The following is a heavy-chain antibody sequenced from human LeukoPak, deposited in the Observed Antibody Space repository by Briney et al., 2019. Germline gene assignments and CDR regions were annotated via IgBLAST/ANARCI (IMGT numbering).Heavy chain of an antibody. J-gene: IGHJ4*02. CDR1: GFTFSSYA. V-gene: IGHV3-23*01. Sequence: PGGSLRLSCAASGFTFSSYAMSWVRQAPGRGLEWVSTISGSGGSTYYADSVKGRFTISRDNSKNTLYLLMNSLRAEDTAVYYCAKGGGSGYFNHFDYWGQGTLVTVSS. CDR3: AKGGGSGYFNHFDY. CDR2: ISGSGGST. D-gene: IGHD3-22*01.